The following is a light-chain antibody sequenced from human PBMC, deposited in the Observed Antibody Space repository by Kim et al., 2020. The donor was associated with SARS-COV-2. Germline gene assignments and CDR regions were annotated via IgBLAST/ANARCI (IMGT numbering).Light chain of an antibody. Sequence: DMQMTQSPASLSASVGDRVTISCRAGQAISTYLAWYQQKPGKVPELLIYGASTLQPGVPSRFSGSGSGTDFTLTIGSLQPEDVATYYCQKYDSAPWTFGQGTKVDIK. J-gene: IGKJ1*01. CDR1: QAISTY. CDR2: GAS. CDR3: QKYDSAPWT. V-gene: IGKV1-27*01.